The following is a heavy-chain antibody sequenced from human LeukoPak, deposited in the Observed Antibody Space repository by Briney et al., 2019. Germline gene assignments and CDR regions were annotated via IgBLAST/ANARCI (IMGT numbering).Heavy chain of an antibody. J-gene: IGHJ4*02. D-gene: IGHD4-17*01. V-gene: IGHV4-34*01. CDR3: AREGVGVTTVTIMYYFDY. CDR2: INHSGST. Sequence: PSETLSLTCAVYGGSFSGYYWSWIRQPPGKGLEWIGEINHSGSTNYNPSLKSRVTISVDTSKNQFSLKLSSVTAADTAVYYCAREGVGVTTVTIMYYFDYWGQGTLVTVSS. CDR1: GGSFSGYY.